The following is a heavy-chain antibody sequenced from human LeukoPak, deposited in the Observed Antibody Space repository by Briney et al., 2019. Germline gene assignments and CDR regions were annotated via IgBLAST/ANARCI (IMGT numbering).Heavy chain of an antibody. Sequence: NPSETLSLTCAVSGGSISSSNWWSWVRQPPGKGLEWIGEIYHIGSTSYNPSLKSRVTISVDKSKNHLSLNLSSVTAADTAVYYCARGRIFMVRGVIKNYFDYWGQGTLVTVSS. CDR2: IYHIGST. J-gene: IGHJ4*02. CDR1: GGSISSSNW. CDR3: ARGRIFMVRGVIKNYFDY. D-gene: IGHD3-10*01. V-gene: IGHV4-4*02.